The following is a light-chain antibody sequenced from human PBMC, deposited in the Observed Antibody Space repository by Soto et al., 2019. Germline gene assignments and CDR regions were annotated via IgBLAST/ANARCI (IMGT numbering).Light chain of an antibody. CDR2: GAS. Sequence: ILRTQSPSSFSSXXXXXXXITXXASQGISSYLAWYQQKPGKAPKLLIYGASTLQSGVPSRFGGSGSGTDFTLTVSSLQPEDFATYYCQQLFMYPPTFGPGTKVDIK. CDR3: QQLFMYPPT. CDR1: QGISSY. J-gene: IGKJ3*01. V-gene: IGKV1-8*01.